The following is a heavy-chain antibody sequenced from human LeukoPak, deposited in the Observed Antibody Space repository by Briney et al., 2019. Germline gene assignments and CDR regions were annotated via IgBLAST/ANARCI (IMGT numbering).Heavy chain of an antibody. J-gene: IGHJ4*02. CDR1: GYTFTGYY. V-gene: IGHV1-2*02. D-gene: IGHD3-16*02. Sequence: ASVKVSCKASGYTFTGYYMHWVRQAPGQGLEWMGWINPNSGGINYAQKFQGRVTMTRDTSISTAYMELSRLRSDDTAVYYCARDGIMITFGGVIVDFDYWGQGTLVTVSS. CDR3: ARDGIMITFGGVIVDFDY. CDR2: INPNSGGI.